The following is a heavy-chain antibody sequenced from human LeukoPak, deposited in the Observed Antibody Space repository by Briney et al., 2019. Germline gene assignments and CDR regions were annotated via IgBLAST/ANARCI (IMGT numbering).Heavy chain of an antibody. D-gene: IGHD5-24*01. V-gene: IGHV3-30*04. CDR3: VREKSRDGHNEGLYYFYMDV. CDR2: IKHDGKHM. J-gene: IGHJ6*03. Sequence: GGSLRLSCAASGFIFSNSIIEWERQGPGKGLEGGANIKHDGKHMYYVDSVKGRFTVSRDNAQNTAYLQMNSLRVDDTALYYCVREKSRDGHNEGLYYFYMDVCGNGTTVTVSS. CDR1: GFIFSNSI.